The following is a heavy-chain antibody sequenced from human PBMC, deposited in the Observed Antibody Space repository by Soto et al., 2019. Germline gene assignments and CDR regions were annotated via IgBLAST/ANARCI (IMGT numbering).Heavy chain of an antibody. D-gene: IGHD3-22*01. CDR2: ISYDGSNK. Sequence: QVQLVESGGGVVQPGRSLRLSCAASGFTFSSYAMHWVRQAPGKGLEWVAVISYDGSNKYYADSVKGRFTISRDNSKNTLYRQMNSLRAEDTAVYYCARAHMIVVAPMDYWGQGTLVTVSS. CDR3: ARAHMIVVAPMDY. CDR1: GFTFSSYA. J-gene: IGHJ4*02. V-gene: IGHV3-30-3*01.